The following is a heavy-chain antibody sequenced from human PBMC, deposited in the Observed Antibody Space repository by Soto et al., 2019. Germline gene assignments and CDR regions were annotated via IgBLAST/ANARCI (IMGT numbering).Heavy chain of an antibody. Sequence: GGSLRLSCAASGFTFSSYAMSWVRQAPGKGLEWVSAISGSGGSTYYASSVKGRFTISRYNSKNTLYLQINSLTAEDTAVYYCAKDPEQLAEGWFDPWGQGTLVTVSS. J-gene: IGHJ5*02. CDR2: ISGSGGST. CDR1: GFTFSSYA. CDR3: AKDPEQLAEGWFDP. D-gene: IGHD6-13*01. V-gene: IGHV3-23*01.